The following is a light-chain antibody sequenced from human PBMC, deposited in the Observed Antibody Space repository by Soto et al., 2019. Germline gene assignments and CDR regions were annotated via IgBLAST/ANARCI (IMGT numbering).Light chain of an antibody. CDR2: ATS. CDR3: QQSYFTPLT. J-gene: IGKJ4*01. V-gene: IGKV1-39*01. CDR1: QSIRTY. Sequence: DIQMTESPSSLSAAVGDRVSMTCRASQSIRTYLNWYQQKPGKAPKVLISATSNLQSGVPSRFSGSGSGTDFTLTISSLQPEDFGTYYCQQSYFTPLTFGGGTKVDI.